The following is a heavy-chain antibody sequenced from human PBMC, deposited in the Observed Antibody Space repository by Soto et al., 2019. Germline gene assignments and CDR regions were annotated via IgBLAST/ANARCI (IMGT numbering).Heavy chain of an antibody. CDR1: GGSFSGYY. CDR2: INHSGST. V-gene: IGHV4-34*01. D-gene: IGHD3-3*01. J-gene: IGHJ4*02. CDR3: ARRPIVYFWSGPLDY. Sequence: QVQLQQWGAGLLKPSETLSLTCAVYGGSFSGYYWSWIRQPPGKGLEWIGEINHSGSTNYNPSLKSLVTISVDTSKNQFSLKLSSVTAADTAVYYCARRPIVYFWSGPLDYWGQGTLVTVSS.